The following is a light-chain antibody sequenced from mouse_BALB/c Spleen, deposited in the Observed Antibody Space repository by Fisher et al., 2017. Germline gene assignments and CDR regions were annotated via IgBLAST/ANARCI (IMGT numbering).Light chain of an antibody. V-gene: IGKV4-50*01. CDR2: YTS. J-gene: IGKJ2*01. Sequence: DIVLTQSTAIMSASLGEKVTMSCRASSSVNYMYWYQQKSDASPKLWIYYTSKLASGVPARFSGSGSGTSYSLTISSMEAEDAAIYYCQQWNYPLYTFGGGTKLEIK. CDR1: SSVNY. CDR3: QQWNYPLYT.